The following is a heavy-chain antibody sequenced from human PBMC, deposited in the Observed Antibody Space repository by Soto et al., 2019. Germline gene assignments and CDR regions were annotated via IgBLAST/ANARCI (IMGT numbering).Heavy chain of an antibody. Sequence: QVQLQQWGAGLLKPSETLSLTCAVYGGSFSGYYWSWIRQPPGKGLEWIGEINHSGSTNYNPSRKSRVTISVDTSKNQFSLKLSSVTAADTAVYYCARSPWSDWLLYPFLDIWGQGTMVTVSS. CDR3: ARSPWSDWLLYPFLDI. V-gene: IGHV4-34*01. D-gene: IGHD3-9*01. CDR2: INHSGST. J-gene: IGHJ3*02. CDR1: GGSFSGYY.